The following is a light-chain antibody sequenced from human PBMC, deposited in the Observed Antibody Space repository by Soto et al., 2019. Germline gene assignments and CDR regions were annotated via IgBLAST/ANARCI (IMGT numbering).Light chain of an antibody. J-gene: IGLJ1*01. V-gene: IGLV2-8*01. Sequence: QSALTQPPSASGSPGQSVTISCTGTSSDVGGYNYVSWYQQHPGKAPKLMIYEVSKRPSGVPDRFSGSKSGNTASLTVSGVQAEDEADYYSCSYAGSGNYVFGGGTKLTVL. CDR2: EVS. CDR1: SSDVGGYNY. CDR3: CSYAGSGNYV.